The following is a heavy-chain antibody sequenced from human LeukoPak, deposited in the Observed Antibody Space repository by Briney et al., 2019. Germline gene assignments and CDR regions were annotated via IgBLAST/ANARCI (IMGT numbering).Heavy chain of an antibody. Sequence: AAVKVSCKPSGYIFTGYYLHWMRQAPGQGGEWMGWIDPDSGGTHSAPKFQGRVTVTRDTSISAGYMDLSSLTSDDTAVYYCARMEFSTSPPTQDYWGQGTLVTVAS. J-gene: IGHJ4*02. V-gene: IGHV1-2*02. D-gene: IGHD3-3*02. CDR2: IDPDSGGT. CDR3: ARMEFSTSPPTQDY. CDR1: GYIFTGYY.